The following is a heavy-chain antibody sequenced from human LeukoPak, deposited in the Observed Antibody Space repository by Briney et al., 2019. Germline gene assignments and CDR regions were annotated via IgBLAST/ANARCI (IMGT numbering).Heavy chain of an antibody. CDR3: ARAKRNGFDI. J-gene: IGHJ3*02. CDR1: GFTFSNYS. Sequence: GRSLRLSCEASGFTFSNYSMNWVRQAPGKGLEWVSYIRSSSTTIYYADSVKGRFTISRDNAKNSLYLQMNSLRAEDTAVYYCARAKRNGFDIWGQGTMVTVSS. CDR2: IRSSSTTI. V-gene: IGHV3-48*01.